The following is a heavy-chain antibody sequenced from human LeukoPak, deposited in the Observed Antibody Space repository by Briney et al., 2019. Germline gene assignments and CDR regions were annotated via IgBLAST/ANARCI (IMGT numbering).Heavy chain of an antibody. CDR2: IIPILGIA. V-gene: IGHV1-69*04. Sequence: ASVKVSCKASGGTFSSYAISWVRQAPGQGLEWMGRIIPILGIANYAQKFQGRVTITADKSTSTAYMELSSLRSEDTAVYYCARDAINKYNTFGGVIAPWDYWGQGTLVTVSS. CDR1: GGTFSSYA. CDR3: ARDAINKYNTFGGVIAPWDY. J-gene: IGHJ4*02. D-gene: IGHD3-16*02.